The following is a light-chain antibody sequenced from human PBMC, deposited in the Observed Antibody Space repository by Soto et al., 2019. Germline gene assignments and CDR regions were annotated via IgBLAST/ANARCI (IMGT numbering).Light chain of an antibody. V-gene: IGKV1-5*01. Sequence: DIQMTQSPSTVATSIGXCVAITCGASQSISSWLAWYQQKPGKAPKLLIYDASSLESGVPSRFSGSGSGTDFTLTISSLQPEDFATYYCQQSYSTRWTFGQGTKXXIK. CDR3: QQSYSTRWT. J-gene: IGKJ1*01. CDR2: DAS. CDR1: QSISSW.